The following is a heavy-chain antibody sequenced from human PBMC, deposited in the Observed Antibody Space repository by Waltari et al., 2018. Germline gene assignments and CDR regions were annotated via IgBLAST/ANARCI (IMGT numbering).Heavy chain of an antibody. Sequence: QVQLVQSGAEVKKPGSSVKVSCKASGGTFRCYGISWVRQAPGQRLEWMGKIIPFFGSPDYAENFQGRVTITADESTTTTYLELSSLRSEDTAVYYCARIPYYYDKAPLDSWGQGTQVTVSP. CDR3: ARIPYYYDKAPLDS. CDR1: GGTFRCYG. V-gene: IGHV1-69*18. CDR2: IIPFFGSP. J-gene: IGHJ4*02. D-gene: IGHD3-22*01.